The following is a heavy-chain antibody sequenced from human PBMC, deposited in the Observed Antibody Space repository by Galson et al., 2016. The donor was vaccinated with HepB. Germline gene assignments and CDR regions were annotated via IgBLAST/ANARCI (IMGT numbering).Heavy chain of an antibody. CDR2: IHYSGST. Sequence: TLSLTCTVSGGSISSGGYYWSWIRQHPGKGLEWIGHIHYSGSTYYNPSLESRVSISVDTSKNQFSLKLSSVTAADTAVYYCARDKNERGYSYGHFDYWGQGALVTVSS. CDR1: GGSISSGGYY. D-gene: IGHD5-18*01. V-gene: IGHV4-31*03. J-gene: IGHJ4*02. CDR3: ARDKNERGYSYGHFDY.